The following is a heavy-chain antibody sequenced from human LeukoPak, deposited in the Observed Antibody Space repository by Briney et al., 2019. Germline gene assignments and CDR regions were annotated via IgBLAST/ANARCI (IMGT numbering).Heavy chain of an antibody. CDR1: GGTFSSYA. V-gene: IGHV1-69*04. Sequence: GSSVKVSCKASGGTFSSYAISWVRQAPGQGLEWMGRIIPIFGIANYAQKFQGRVTTTADKSTSTAYMELSSLRSEDTAVYYCARWGEDYYDSSGYYHDWGQGTLVTVSS. J-gene: IGHJ4*02. CDR2: IIPIFGIA. D-gene: IGHD3-22*01. CDR3: ARWGEDYYDSSGYYHD.